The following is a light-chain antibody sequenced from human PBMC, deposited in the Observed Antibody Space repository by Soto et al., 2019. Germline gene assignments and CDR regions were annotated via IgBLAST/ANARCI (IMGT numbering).Light chain of an antibody. Sequence: EIVLTQSPGTLSLSPGERATLSCRASQSVSSSYLAWYQQKPGQAPRLLIYGASSRATGIPDRFSGSGSGTDFTLTISRLEPEECAVYYCQQYGSAPRYTVGQGTKLESK. V-gene: IGKV3-20*01. CDR2: GAS. CDR3: QQYGSAPRYT. J-gene: IGKJ2*01. CDR1: QSVSSSY.